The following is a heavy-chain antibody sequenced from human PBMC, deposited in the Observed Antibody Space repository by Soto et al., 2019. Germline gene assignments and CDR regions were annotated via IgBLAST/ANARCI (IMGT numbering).Heavy chain of an antibody. V-gene: IGHV1-69*13. CDR2: IIPIFGTA. Sequence: SVKVSCKASGGTFSSYAISWVRQAPGQGLEWMGGIIPIFGTANYAQKFQGRVTITADESTSTAYMELSSLRSEDTAVYYCARDNITIFGVCIENYYYGMDVWSQGTTVTVSS. D-gene: IGHD3-3*01. CDR3: ARDNITIFGVCIENYYYGMDV. J-gene: IGHJ6*02. CDR1: GGTFSSYA.